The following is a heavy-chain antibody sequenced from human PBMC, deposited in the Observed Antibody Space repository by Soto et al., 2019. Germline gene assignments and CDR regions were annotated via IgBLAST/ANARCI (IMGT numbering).Heavy chain of an antibody. CDR1: GFTFTNYA. V-gene: IGHV3-30*09. D-gene: IGHD3-22*01. J-gene: IGHJ4*02. CDR3: AGDRDSSGLSHLGS. Sequence: QVQLVESGGGVVQPGRSLRLSCATSGFTFTNYAVHWVRQAPGKGLEWLTLISYDGANTQYADSVKGRFAVSRDNSDNTVFLQMNSLTTEDTAIYYCAGDRDSSGLSHLGSWGQGTLVTVSS. CDR2: ISYDGANT.